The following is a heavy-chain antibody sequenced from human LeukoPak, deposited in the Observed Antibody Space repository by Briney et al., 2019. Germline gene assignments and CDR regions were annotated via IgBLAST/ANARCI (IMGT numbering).Heavy chain of an antibody. J-gene: IGHJ5*02. D-gene: IGHD2-2*01. CDR2: IIPIFGTA. CDR1: GGTFSSYA. V-gene: IGHV1-69*13. Sequence: GASVKVSCKASGGTFSSYAISWVRQAPGQGLEWMGGIIPIFGTANYAQKLQGRVTITADESTSTAYMELSSLRSEDTAVYYCARVRYCSSTSCYAGDWFDPWGQGTLVTVSS. CDR3: ARVRYCSSTSCYAGDWFDP.